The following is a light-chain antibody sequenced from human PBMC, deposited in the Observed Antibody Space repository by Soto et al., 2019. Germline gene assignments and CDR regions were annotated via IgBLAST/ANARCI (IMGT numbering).Light chain of an antibody. CDR3: QQYGSSPPIT. V-gene: IGKV3-20*01. Sequence: DILFTQSPGTLSLSPGERATLSCKAIQSLNSSYLAWYQQKPGQAPRLLSYDASSRATGIPDRFSGSGSGTDFTLTISRLEPEDSAVYYCQQYGSSPPITFGQGTRLEIK. CDR1: QSLNSSY. CDR2: DAS. J-gene: IGKJ5*01.